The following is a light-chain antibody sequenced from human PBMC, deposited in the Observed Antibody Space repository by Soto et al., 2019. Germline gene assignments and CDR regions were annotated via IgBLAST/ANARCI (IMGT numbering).Light chain of an antibody. J-gene: IGLJ2*01. CDR3: AAWDDSLRGPV. CDR2: RNN. Sequence: QAVVTQPPSASGTPGQRVTISCSGSSSNIGSDYVYWYQQLPGTAPKLLIYRNNQRPSGVPDRFSGSQSGTSASLAISGLRSEDEADYYCAAWDDSLRGPVFGGGTKLTVL. CDR1: SSNIGSDY. V-gene: IGLV1-47*01.